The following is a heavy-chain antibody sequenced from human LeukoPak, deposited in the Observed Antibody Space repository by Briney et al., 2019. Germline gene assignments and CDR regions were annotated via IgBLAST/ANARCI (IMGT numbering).Heavy chain of an antibody. Sequence: GRSLRLSCAASGFTFSSYAMHWVRQAPGKGLEWLAVISRDGSKKYYVDSVKGRFIISRDNSKNTLYLQMESLRAEDMAVYYCARDPSSSGRYGAFDIWGQGTMVTVSS. D-gene: IGHD6-19*01. CDR2: ISRDGSKK. J-gene: IGHJ3*02. CDR1: GFTFSSYA. V-gene: IGHV3-30*04. CDR3: ARDPSSSGRYGAFDI.